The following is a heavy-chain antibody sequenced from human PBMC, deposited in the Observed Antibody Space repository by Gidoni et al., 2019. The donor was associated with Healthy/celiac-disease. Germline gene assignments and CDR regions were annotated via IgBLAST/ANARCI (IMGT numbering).Heavy chain of an antibody. CDR1: WYRLTRYW. CDR3: ARHRGSWDYSNYPLDYYYYGIDV. CDR2: TYPRDSDT. D-gene: IGHD4-4*01. V-gene: IGHV5-51*01. J-gene: IGHJ6*02. Sequence: EVQLVQSGAEVNKPGAPLTICCKGSWYRLTRYWLVWVRQLPGKGLEWVGITYPRDSDTRYSPSFQGQFTISADKSISTAYLQWSSLNASDTAMYYCARHRGSWDYSNYPLDYYYYGIDVWGQGTTVTVSS.